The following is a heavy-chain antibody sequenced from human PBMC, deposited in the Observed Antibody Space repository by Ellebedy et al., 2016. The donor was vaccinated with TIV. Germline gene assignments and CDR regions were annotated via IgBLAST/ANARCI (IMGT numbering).Heavy chain of an antibody. D-gene: IGHD3-10*01. CDR2: IYSGGST. V-gene: IGHV3-53*01. CDR1: GFTVGNNY. CDR3: AHATVRA. Sequence: GGSLRLXXAASGFTVGNNYMTWVRQAPGKGLELVSLIYSGGSTYYADSVKGRFTISRDNAKNSLYLQMNSLRAEDTAVYYCAHATVRAWGQGTLVTVSS. J-gene: IGHJ5*02.